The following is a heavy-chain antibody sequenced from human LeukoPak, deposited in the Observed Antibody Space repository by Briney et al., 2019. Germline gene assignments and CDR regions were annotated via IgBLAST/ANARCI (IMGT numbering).Heavy chain of an antibody. CDR1: GFTFSSYS. V-gene: IGHV3-48*02. J-gene: IGHJ4*02. CDR3: ARDPWGIGPAFDF. CDR2: ISSSSSTI. D-gene: IGHD1-26*01. Sequence: QSGGSLRLSCAASGFTFSSYSMNWVRQAPGKGLERVSYISSSSSTIYYADSVKGRFTISRDTSKNTLSLQMNSLRDDDTAVYHCARDPWGIGPAFDFWGRGTLVTVSS.